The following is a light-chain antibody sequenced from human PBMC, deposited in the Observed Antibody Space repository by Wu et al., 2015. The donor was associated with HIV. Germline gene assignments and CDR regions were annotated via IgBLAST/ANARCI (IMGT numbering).Light chain of an antibody. J-gene: IGKJ1*01. CDR2: GAS. Sequence: EIVLTQSPGTLSLSPGDTATLSCRASQNVISNYLAWYQHKPGQAPRLLVYGASTRASGIPDRFSGSGSGTEFTLTISRLEPEDFAVYYCQQYGSSLTWTFGQG. V-gene: IGKV3-20*01. CDR3: QQYGSSLTWT. CDR1: QNVISNY.